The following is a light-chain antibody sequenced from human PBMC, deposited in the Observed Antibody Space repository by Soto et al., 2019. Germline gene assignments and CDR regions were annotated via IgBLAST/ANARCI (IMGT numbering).Light chain of an antibody. V-gene: IGKV3-20*01. CDR1: QSVSSSY. Sequence: IVLMQSPGTLSLSPGERATLSCRASQSVSSSYLAWYQQKPGQAPRLLIYAASSRATGIADRFSGSGSGTDFTLTISRLEPEDFAVYYCQHYGGSHRGFGQGTKV. J-gene: IGKJ1*01. CDR2: AAS. CDR3: QHYGGSHRG.